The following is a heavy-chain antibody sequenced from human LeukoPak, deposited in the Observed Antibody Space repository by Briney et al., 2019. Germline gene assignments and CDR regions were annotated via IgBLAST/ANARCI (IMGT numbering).Heavy chain of an antibody. V-gene: IGHV3-23*01. J-gene: IGHJ4*02. CDR2: ISGSGGST. D-gene: IGHD3-3*01. Sequence: GGSLRLSCAASGFTFSSYAMSWVRQAPGKGLEWVSAISGSGGSTYYADSVKGRFTISRDNSKNTLYLQMDSLRADDTAVYYCAKTVFLGTDYFDYWGQGTLVTVSS. CDR3: AKTVFLGTDYFDY. CDR1: GFTFSSYA.